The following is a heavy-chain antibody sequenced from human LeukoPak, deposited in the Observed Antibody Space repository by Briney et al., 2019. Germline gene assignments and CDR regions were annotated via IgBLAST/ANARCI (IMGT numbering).Heavy chain of an antibody. Sequence: SETLSLTCTVSGGSIYSGSHYWSWIRQPAGTGLEWIGRIYTSGSTNYNPSLKSRVTISVDTSKNQFSLKLSSVTAADTAVYYCARDRRDGYNLYYFDLWGQGTLVTVSS. J-gene: IGHJ4*02. CDR3: ARDRRDGYNLYYFDL. CDR2: IYTSGST. V-gene: IGHV4-61*02. CDR1: GGSIYSGSHY. D-gene: IGHD5-24*01.